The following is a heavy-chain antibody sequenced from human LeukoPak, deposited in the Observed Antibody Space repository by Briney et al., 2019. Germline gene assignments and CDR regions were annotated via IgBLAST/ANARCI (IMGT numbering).Heavy chain of an antibody. Sequence: GGSLRLSCAASGFTFSSYAMSWVRQAPGKGLEWVSAISGSGGSTYYADSVKGRFTISRDNSKNTLYLQMNSLRAEDTAVYYCAKDPGGGVTTSRAGDYWGQGTLVTVSS. CDR1: GFTFSSYA. J-gene: IGHJ4*02. CDR3: AKDPGGGVTTSRAGDY. D-gene: IGHD5-12*01. CDR2: ISGSGGST. V-gene: IGHV3-23*01.